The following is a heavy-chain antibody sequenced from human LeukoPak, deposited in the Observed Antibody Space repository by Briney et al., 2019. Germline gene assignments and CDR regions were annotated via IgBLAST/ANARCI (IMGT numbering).Heavy chain of an antibody. CDR1: GFTVSSNY. D-gene: IGHD2-15*01. CDR2: IYSGGST. Sequence: GGSLRLSCAASGFTVSSNYMSWVRQAPGKGLEWVSVIYSGGSTYYADSVKGRFTISRDNSKNTLYLQMNSLRAEDTAVYCCARVCSGCYEFDYWGQGTLVTVSS. CDR3: ARVCSGCYEFDY. V-gene: IGHV3-66*01. J-gene: IGHJ4*02.